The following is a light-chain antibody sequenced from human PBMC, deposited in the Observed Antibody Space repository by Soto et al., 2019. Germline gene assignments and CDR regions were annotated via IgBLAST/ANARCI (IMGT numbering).Light chain of an antibody. CDR3: RQHNAYPRT. V-gene: IGKV1-17*01. CDR2: GAS. J-gene: IGKJ1*01. Sequence: DIQMTQSPSSLSASVGERITIICRPSQDIGNDLGWYQQKPGKAPKRLISGASSLQSGVPSRFSGSGSGTEFTLTISSLQPEDFATYYCRQHNAYPRTFGQGTKVEIK. CDR1: QDIGND.